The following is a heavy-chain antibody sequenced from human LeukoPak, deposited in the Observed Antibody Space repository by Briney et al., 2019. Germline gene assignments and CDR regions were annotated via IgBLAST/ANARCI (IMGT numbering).Heavy chain of an antibody. J-gene: IGHJ1*01. CDR3: AKEWSPFNCCSTRCYPWALEY. D-gene: IGHD2-2*01. CDR1: RFTFSNYG. Sequence: PGGSRRLSCAPPRFTFSNYGMHWVRQAPGKGLEWVAFIRYDGSDKYYADSVKGRFTISRDNSKNTLYLQMNSLRAEDTALYYCAKEWSPFNCCSTRCYPWALEYWGQGTLLTVSS. V-gene: IGHV3-30*02. CDR2: IRYDGSDK.